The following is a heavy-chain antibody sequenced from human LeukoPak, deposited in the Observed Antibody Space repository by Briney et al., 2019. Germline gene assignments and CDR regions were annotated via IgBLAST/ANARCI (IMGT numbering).Heavy chain of an antibody. V-gene: IGHV1-18*01. CDR1: GYKFTDYG. CDR3: ARHVLTVYAKVEDNWCDP. Sequence: ASVKVSCKASGYKFTDYGFSWVRQAPGQGLEWMGWIGPENGNPNYAQKFLGRVTMATDRSTSTVIMGLGSLVSEVTAFYYLARHVLTVYAKVEDNWCDPWGQGTLVTVSP. CDR2: IGPENGNP. J-gene: IGHJ5*02. D-gene: IGHD2-8*01.